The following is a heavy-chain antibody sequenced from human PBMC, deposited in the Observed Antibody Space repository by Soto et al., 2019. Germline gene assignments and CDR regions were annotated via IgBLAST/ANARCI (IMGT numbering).Heavy chain of an antibody. CDR1: GGSISSGCYY. J-gene: IGHJ4*02. CDR3: ARSLSVDTAMVYGY. Sequence: PSETLSLTCTVSGGSISSGCYYWSWIRQHPGKGLEWIGYIYYSGSTYYNPSLKSRVTISVDTSKNQFSLKLSSVTAADTAVYYCARSLSVDTAMVYGYWGQGTLVTVSS. V-gene: IGHV4-31*03. CDR2: IYYSGST. D-gene: IGHD5-18*01.